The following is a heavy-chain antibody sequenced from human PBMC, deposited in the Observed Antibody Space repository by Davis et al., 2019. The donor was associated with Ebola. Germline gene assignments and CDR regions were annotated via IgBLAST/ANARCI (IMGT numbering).Heavy chain of an antibody. CDR1: GGSISGGGYY. Sequence: PSETLSLTCTVSGGSISGGGYYWTWIRQIPGKGLEWIGYIFQNGNTNYNPSLKSRLSISIHTSKNRFSLKLSSVSAADTAIYYCVRDSSGDAFDMWGQGTMVTVSS. V-gene: IGHV4-31*03. CDR2: IFQNGNT. CDR3: VRDSSGDAFDM. J-gene: IGHJ3*02.